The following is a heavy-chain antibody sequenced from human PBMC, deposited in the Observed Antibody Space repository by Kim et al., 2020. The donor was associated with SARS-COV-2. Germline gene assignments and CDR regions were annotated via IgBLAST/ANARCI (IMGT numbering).Heavy chain of an antibody. J-gene: IGHJ4*02. D-gene: IGHD6-13*01. CDR2: IKEDGSVK. CDR1: GFTFRSYW. CDR3: ARDGILSYTSSWDY. Sequence: GGSLRISCGVYGFTFRSYWMSWVRQAPGKGLEWVANIKEDGSVKQYVDSVKGRFTISRDNARNSLYLQMSSLRADDTAVYYCARDGILSYTSSWDYWGPGSLVTVSS. V-gene: IGHV3-7*03.